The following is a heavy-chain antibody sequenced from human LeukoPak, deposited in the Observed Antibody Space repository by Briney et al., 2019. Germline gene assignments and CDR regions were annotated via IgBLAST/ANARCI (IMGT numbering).Heavy chain of an antibody. D-gene: IGHD1-26*01. J-gene: IGHJ4*02. Sequence: GGSLRLSCAASGFTFSSYEMNWVRQAPGKGLEWVSYIYYADSVKGRFTISRDNAKNSLYLQMNSLRAEDTAVYYCAREYYSGSYYDYWGQGTLVTVSS. CDR1: GFTFSSYE. CDR3: AREYYSGSYYDY. CDR2: I. V-gene: IGHV3-48*03.